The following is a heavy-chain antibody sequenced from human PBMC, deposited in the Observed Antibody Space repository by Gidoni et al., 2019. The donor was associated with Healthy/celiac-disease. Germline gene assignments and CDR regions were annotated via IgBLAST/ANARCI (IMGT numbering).Heavy chain of an antibody. J-gene: IGHJ3*02. CDR3: ARDYGGWYHDAFDI. Sequence: EVQLVESGGGLVQPGGSLRLSCAASGFTFSSYWMSWVRQAPGKGLEWVANIKQDGSEKYYVDSVKGRFTISRDNAKNSLYLQMNSLRAEDTAVYYCARDYGGWYHDAFDIWGQGTMVTVSS. D-gene: IGHD6-19*01. CDR2: IKQDGSEK. V-gene: IGHV3-7*01. CDR1: GFTFSSYW.